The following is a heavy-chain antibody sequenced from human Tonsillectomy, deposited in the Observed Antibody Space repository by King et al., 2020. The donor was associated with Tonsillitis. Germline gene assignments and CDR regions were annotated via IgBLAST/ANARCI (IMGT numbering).Heavy chain of an antibody. V-gene: IGHV5-51*01. J-gene: IGHJ3*02. D-gene: IGHD5-24*01. CDR1: GYSLTDYW. CDR2: IYPGDSDT. Sequence: VQLVESGAEVKKPGESLKISCKGSGYSLTDYWIGWVRQMPGKGLEWMGIIYPGDSDTRYTPSFQGQVTISADKSINTVYLQWGSLKASDTAMHYCVRGVGDGCDLDAFDMWGQGTMVTVSS. CDR3: VRGVGDGCDLDAFDM.